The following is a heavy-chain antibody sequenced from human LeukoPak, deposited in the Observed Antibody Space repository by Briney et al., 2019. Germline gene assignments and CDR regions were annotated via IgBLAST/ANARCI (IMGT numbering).Heavy chain of an antibody. V-gene: IGHV1-2*02. CDR2: INPNSGVT. CDR1: GYRFTGCY. J-gene: IGHJ4*02. CDR3: ARQQEVSGYFDY. D-gene: IGHD3-16*02. Sequence: ASVKVSCKASGYRFTGCYMHWVRQAPGQGLEWMGWINPNSGVTNYALNFQGRVSMTRDTSISTAYMELSRLRSDDTAVYYCARQQEVSGYFDYWGQGTLVTVSS.